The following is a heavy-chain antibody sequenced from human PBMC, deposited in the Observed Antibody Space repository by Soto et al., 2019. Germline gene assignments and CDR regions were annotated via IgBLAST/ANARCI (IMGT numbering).Heavy chain of an antibody. D-gene: IGHD2-2*02. CDR3: ARLYDYFDY. V-gene: IGHV4-61*05. CDR1: GGSISSSTYY. CDR2: IYYSGTT. Sequence: PSETLSLTCTVSGGSISSSTYYWSWIRQSPGKGLEWIAYIYYSGTTNYNPSLKSRVTISVDTSKNQFSLKLSSVTAADTAVYYCARLYDYFDYWGQGTLVTVSS. J-gene: IGHJ4*02.